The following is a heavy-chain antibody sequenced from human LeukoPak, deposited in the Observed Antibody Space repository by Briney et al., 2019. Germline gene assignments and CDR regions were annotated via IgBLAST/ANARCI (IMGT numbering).Heavy chain of an antibody. D-gene: IGHD6-13*01. CDR3: ARAYSSGYLSSSWNAAFDP. CDR2: INPIFGTA. CDR1: GCTFTSYA. V-gene: IGHV1-69*05. Sequence: SVKVSCKASGCTFTSYAISWVRQAPGQGLEWMGGINPIFGTADYAQKFQGRVTITTDDSTSTAYMELSSLRSEDTAVYYCARAYSSGYLSSSWNAAFDPWGQGTLVTVSS. J-gene: IGHJ5*02.